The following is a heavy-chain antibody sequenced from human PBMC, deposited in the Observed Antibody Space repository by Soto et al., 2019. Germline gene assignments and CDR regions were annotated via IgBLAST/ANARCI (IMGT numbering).Heavy chain of an antibody. V-gene: IGHV1-18*04. CDR2: ISAYNGNT. D-gene: IGHD1-26*01. Sequence: ASVRVSCKASGYTFTSYGISWVRQAPGQGLEWMGWISAYNGNTNYAQKLQGRVTMTTDTSTSTAYMELRSLRSDDTAVYYCARGVVGATTISLGYWGQGTLVTVSS. CDR1: GYTFTSYG. J-gene: IGHJ4*02. CDR3: ARGVVGATTISLGY.